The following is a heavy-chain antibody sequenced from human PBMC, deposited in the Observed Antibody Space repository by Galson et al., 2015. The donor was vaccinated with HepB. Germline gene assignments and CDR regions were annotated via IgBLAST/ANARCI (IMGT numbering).Heavy chain of an antibody. CDR1: GGSISSSSYY. V-gene: IGHV4-39*01. D-gene: IGHD6-6*01. CDR2: IYYSGST. CDR3: ASMGRRWYSSSSASNRKDY. J-gene: IGHJ4*02. Sequence: SETLSLTCTVSGGSISSSSYYWGWIRQPPGKGLEWIGSIYYSGSTYYNPSLKSRVTISVDTSKNQFSLKLSSVTAADTAVYYCASMGRRWYSSSSASNRKDYWGQGTLVTVSS.